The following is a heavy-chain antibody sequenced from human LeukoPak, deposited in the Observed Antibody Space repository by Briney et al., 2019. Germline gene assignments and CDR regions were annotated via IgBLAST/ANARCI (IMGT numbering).Heavy chain of an antibody. J-gene: IGHJ5*02. CDR2: VHPHGIL. Sequence: SETLSLTCAVYGGSCDDYYCSWIRQPPGKGLEWIGEVHPHGILYYSSSLLSRVTISIDTSKTQFSLRLTSVTASDTAFYYCARGRDRSKAGDLWGQGSLVTVSS. CDR1: GGSCDDYY. D-gene: IGHD5-24*01. V-gene: IGHV4-34*01. CDR3: ARGRDRSKAGDL.